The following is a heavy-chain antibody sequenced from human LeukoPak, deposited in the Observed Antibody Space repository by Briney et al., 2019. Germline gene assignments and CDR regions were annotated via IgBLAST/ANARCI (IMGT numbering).Heavy chain of an antibody. CDR1: GYTFTSYD. CDR2: MNPNSGNT. V-gene: IGHV1-8*01. D-gene: IGHD3-10*01. J-gene: IGHJ4*02. Sequence: ASVTVSCKASGYTFTSYDINWVRQAPGQGLEWMGWMNPNSGNTGYAQKFQGRVTMTRNTSISTAYMELSSLRSEDTAVYYCARGVLRSGSGSYYYYWGQGTLVAVSS. CDR3: ARGVLRSGSGSYYYY.